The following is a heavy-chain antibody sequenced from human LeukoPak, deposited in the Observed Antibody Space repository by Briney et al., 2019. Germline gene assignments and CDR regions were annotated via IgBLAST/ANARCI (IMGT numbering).Heavy chain of an antibody. CDR1: GFPFSGYG. D-gene: IGHD1-26*01. CDR2: VSKDTVTK. V-gene: IGHV3-30*03. Sequence: PGGSLRLSCAASGFPFSGYGMHWVRQAPGKGLEWVAVVSKDTVTKFYRDSVKGRFTVSTDSSKNTVYLQMTGLRSEDTAVYYCAGDRWRGAPDYFDCWGQGTLVTVSS. J-gene: IGHJ4*02. CDR3: AGDRWRGAPDYFDC.